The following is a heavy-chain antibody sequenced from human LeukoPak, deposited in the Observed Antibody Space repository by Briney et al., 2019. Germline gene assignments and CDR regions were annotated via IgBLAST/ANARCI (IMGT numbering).Heavy chain of an antibody. J-gene: IGHJ5*02. V-gene: IGHV4-61*01. CDR1: GDSVSNGNYY. CDR3: ARDYGGSSGWFDP. CDR2: IYYTGNT. Sequence: PSETLSLTCTVSGDSVSNGNYYWSWLRQPPGQPLEWIGYIYYTGNTYYNPSLEGRVTLSVDTSKNQFSVKLSSVTAADTAVYYCARDYGGSSGWFDPWGQGTLVTVSS. D-gene: IGHD4-23*01.